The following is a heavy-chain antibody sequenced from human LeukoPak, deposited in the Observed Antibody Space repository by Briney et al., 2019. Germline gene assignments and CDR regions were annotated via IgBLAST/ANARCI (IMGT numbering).Heavy chain of an antibody. Sequence: SVKVSCKASGGTFSSYAISWVRQAPGQGLEWMGRIIPILGIANYAQKFQGRVSITADKSTSTAYMELSSLRSEDTAVYYCASQPGIAAVGTLPYYYYGMDVWGQGTTVTVSS. J-gene: IGHJ6*02. V-gene: IGHV1-69*04. CDR3: ASQPGIAAVGTLPYYYYGMDV. D-gene: IGHD6-13*01. CDR2: IIPILGIA. CDR1: GGTFSSYA.